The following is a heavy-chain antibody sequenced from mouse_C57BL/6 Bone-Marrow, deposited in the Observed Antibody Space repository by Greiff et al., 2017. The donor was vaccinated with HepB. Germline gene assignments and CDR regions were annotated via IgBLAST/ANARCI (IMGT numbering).Heavy chain of an antibody. CDR1: GFSFNTYA. Sequence: DVMLVESGGGLVQPKGSLKLSCAASGFSFNTYAMNWVRQAPGKGLEWVARIRSKSNNYATYYADSVKDRFTISRDDSESMLYLQMNNLKTEDTAMYYCVRHDDYLFAYWGQGTLVTVSA. CDR3: VRHDDYLFAY. V-gene: IGHV10-1*01. J-gene: IGHJ3*01. CDR2: IRSKSNNYAT. D-gene: IGHD2-4*01.